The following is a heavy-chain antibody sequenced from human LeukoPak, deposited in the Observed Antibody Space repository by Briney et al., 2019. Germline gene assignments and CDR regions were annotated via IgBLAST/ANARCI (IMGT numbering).Heavy chain of an antibody. CDR3: ARDRSYIWFDP. V-gene: IGHV4-59*01. J-gene: IGHJ5*02. D-gene: IGHD1-26*01. Sequence: SETLSLTCTVSGGSISSYYLSWIRQPPGKGLEWIGYFYHSGSTNYNPPLKSRVTISVDTSKNQFSLKLSSVTAADTTVYYCARDRSYIWFDPWGQGTLVTVS. CDR1: GGSISSYY. CDR2: FYHSGST.